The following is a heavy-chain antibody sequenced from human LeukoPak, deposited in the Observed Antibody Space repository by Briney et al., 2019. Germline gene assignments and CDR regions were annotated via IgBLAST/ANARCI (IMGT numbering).Heavy chain of an antibody. D-gene: IGHD3-10*01. CDR2: IYYSGSP. J-gene: IGHJ5*02. Sequence: SETLSLTCTVSGGSISSYHRSWIRQPPGKGMEWIGYIYYSGSPNYNPSLKSRVPISVDTSKTQFSLKLSSVTAADTAVYSCARVPRGVLWFGELLESWFDPWGQGTLVTVSS. V-gene: IGHV4-59*01. CDR3: ARVPRGVLWFGELLESWFDP. CDR1: GGSISSYH.